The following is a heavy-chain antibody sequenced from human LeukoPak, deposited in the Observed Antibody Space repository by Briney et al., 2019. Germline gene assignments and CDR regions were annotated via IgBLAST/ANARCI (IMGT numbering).Heavy chain of an antibody. J-gene: IGHJ6*03. CDR1: GGTFSSYA. Sequence: ASVKVSCKASGGTFSSYAISWVRQAPGQGLEWMGGIIPIFGTANYAQKFQGRVTITTDESTSTAYMELSSLRSEDTAVYYCATGGTTVTASYYYYMDVWGKGTTVTVSS. D-gene: IGHD4-17*01. CDR3: ATGGTTVTASYYYYMDV. CDR2: IIPIFGTA. V-gene: IGHV1-69*05.